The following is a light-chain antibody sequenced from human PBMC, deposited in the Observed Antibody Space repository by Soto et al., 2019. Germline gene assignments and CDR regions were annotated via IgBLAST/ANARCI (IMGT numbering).Light chain of an antibody. V-gene: IGKV3-20*01. Sequence: ETVMTQSPATLSVYPGERSTLSFRASQSVYNNLAWYQQRPGQAPSLLIYGASSRATGIPDRFSGSGSGTDFTLTISRLEPEDFAVYYCQQYGSSITFGQGTRLEIK. CDR2: GAS. CDR3: QQYGSSIT. CDR1: QSVYNN. J-gene: IGKJ5*01.